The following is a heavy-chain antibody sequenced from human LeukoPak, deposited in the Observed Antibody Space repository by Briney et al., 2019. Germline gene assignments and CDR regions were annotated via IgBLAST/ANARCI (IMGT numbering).Heavy chain of an antibody. CDR1: GGSVSSGSYX. CDR3: ARWILYSSGSYSDY. D-gene: IGHD3-10*01. V-gene: IGHV4-61*01. Sequence: SETLSLTCTVSGGSVSSGSYXXXXIXXPXXXXXXXXXYXXXXGSXXXNXSXXXXVXXXXDTSKNQFSLKLSSVTAADTAVYYCARWILYSSGSYSDYWGQGTLVTVSS. J-gene: IGHJ4*02. CDR2: XXXXGSX.